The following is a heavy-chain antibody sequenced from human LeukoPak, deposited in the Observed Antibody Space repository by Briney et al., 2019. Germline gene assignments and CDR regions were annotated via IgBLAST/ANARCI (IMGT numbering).Heavy chain of an antibody. D-gene: IGHD1-26*01. CDR3: ARRGEQAYPNWFDP. J-gene: IGHJ5*02. CDR1: GGSFSGYF. Sequence: PSETLSLTCAVYGGSFSGYFWSWIRQSPGKGLEWIGEINHSGSTNYNPSLKSRFTISVDTSKNQFSLRVSSVTAADTAVYFCARRGEQAYPNWFDPWGQGTLVTVSS. V-gene: IGHV4-34*01. CDR2: INHSGST.